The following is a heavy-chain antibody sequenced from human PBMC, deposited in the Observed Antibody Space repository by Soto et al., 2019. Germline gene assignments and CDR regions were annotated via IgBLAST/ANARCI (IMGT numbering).Heavy chain of an antibody. CDR1: GFRFRTRA. CDR2: IRPGGDSP. CDR3: TTHEEGAPWAGGFDS. J-gene: IGHJ5*01. D-gene: IGHD1-26*01. Sequence: EVQLLESGGGLVQPGGSLRLSCAASGFRFRTRAMSWVRQAPGKGLEWVASIRPGGDSPYYADSVKGRFAVSRDNSNVTLYLQMDSLIVEDTAIYYCTTHEEGAPWAGGFDSWGQGTLVTVSS. V-gene: IGHV3-23*01.